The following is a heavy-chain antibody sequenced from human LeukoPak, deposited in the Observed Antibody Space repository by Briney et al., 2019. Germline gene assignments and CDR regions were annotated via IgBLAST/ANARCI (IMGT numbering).Heavy chain of an antibody. CDR3: ARHGVAVAGSNWFDP. CDR1: GGSISSYY. CDR2: IYYSGST. D-gene: IGHD6-19*01. Sequence: SETLSLTCTVSGGSISSYYWSWIRQPPGKGLEWIGYIYYSGSTNYNPSLKSRVTISVDTSKNQFSLKLSSVTAADTAVYYCARHGVAVAGSNWFDPWGQGTLVTVSS. V-gene: IGHV4-59*08. J-gene: IGHJ5*02.